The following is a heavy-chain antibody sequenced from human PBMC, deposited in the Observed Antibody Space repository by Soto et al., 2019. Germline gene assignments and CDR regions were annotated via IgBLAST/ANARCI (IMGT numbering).Heavy chain of an antibody. CDR3: ARGGEVGVAAYLLLWAY. V-gene: IGHV1-2*04. Sequence: ASVKVSCKASGYTFTGYYMHWVRQAPGQGLEWMGWINPNSGGTNYAQKFQGWVTMTRDTSISTAYMELSRLRSDDPAVYYCARGGEVGVAAYLLLWAYGGKGPLVTVSS. D-gene: IGHD2-15*01. J-gene: IGHJ4*02. CDR1: GYTFTGYY. CDR2: INPNSGGT.